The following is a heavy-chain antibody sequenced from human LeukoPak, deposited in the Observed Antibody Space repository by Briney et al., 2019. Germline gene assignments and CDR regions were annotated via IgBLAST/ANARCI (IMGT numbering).Heavy chain of an antibody. CDR1: GGSISSGGYY. CDR2: IYYSGST. J-gene: IGHJ4*02. CDR3: ARDFHGDGI. Sequence: SETLSLTCTVSGGSISSGGYYWSWIRQHPGKGLEWIRYIYYSGSTYCNPSLKSRVTISVDTSKNQFSLKLSSVTAADTAVYYCARDFHGDGIWGQGTLVTVSS. D-gene: IGHD2-21*02. V-gene: IGHV4-31*03.